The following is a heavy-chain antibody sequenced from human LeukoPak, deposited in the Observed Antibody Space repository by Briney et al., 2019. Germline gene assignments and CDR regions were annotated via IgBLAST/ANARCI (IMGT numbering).Heavy chain of an antibody. CDR2: ISGSGGST. V-gene: IGHV3-23*01. D-gene: IGHD3-9*01. Sequence: PGGSLRLSCAASGFTFSSYAMSWVRQAPGKGLEWVSAISGSGGSTYHADSVKGRFTISRDNSKNTLYLQMNSLRAEDTAVYYCAKDGAILTGYYDYWGQGTLVTVSS. CDR3: AKDGAILTGYYDY. J-gene: IGHJ4*02. CDR1: GFTFSSYA.